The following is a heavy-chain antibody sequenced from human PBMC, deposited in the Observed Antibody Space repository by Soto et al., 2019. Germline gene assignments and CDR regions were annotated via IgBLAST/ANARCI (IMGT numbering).Heavy chain of an antibody. CDR2: ILSSGTT. Sequence: PSETLSLTCSVSGGSINSGTYYWTWIRQYPGKGLEWVGYILSSGTTFYNPSLKNRLIISVDTSKNQFSLRLSSVTAADTALYYCARARGYNNGYPSFPIEFWGQGALVTVSS. V-gene: IGHV4-31*03. CDR1: GGSINSGTYY. D-gene: IGHD5-18*01. CDR3: ARARGYNNGYPSFPIEF. J-gene: IGHJ4*02.